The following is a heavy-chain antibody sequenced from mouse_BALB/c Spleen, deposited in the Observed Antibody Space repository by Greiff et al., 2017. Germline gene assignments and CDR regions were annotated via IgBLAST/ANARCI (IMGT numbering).Heavy chain of an antibody. CDR3: ARSPFTTVPLAAMDY. D-gene: IGHD1-1*01. CDR2: ISYSGST. J-gene: IGHJ4*01. Sequence: EVKLVESGPGLVKPSQSLSLTCTVTGYSITSDYAWNWIRQFPGNKLEWMGYISYSGSTSYNPSLKSRISITRDTSKNQFFLQLNSVTTEDTATYYGARSPFTTVPLAAMDYWGQGTSVTVSS. CDR1: GYSITSDYA. V-gene: IGHV3-2*02.